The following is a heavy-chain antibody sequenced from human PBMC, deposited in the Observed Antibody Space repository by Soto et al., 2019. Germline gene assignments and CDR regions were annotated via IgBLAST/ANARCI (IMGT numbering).Heavy chain of an antibody. D-gene: IGHD3-10*02. CDR3: ARTSVYSSYYVPNYDY. J-gene: IGHJ4*02. CDR2: IWYDGNNQ. CDR1: GFTFSSYG. V-gene: IGHV3-33*01. Sequence: QVQLVESGGGVVQPGRSLRLSCAASGFTFSSYGMHWVRQAPGKGLEWVAVIWYDGNNQYYADSVKGRFTISRDNSKNTLDLQMNTLRAEDTAVYYCARTSVYSSYYVPNYDYWGQGTRVTVSS.